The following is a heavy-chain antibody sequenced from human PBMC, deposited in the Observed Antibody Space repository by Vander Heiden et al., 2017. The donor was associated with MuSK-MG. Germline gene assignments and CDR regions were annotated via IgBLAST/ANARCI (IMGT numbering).Heavy chain of an antibody. CDR3: AKFRISTWYRADALDI. J-gene: IGHJ3*02. CDR2: ISGSGGNT. CDR1: GFTFSRYA. D-gene: IGHD6-13*01. V-gene: IGHV3-23*01. Sequence: EVQLLESGGGLVQPGGSLRLPCAPPGFTFSRYAMSWASQAAGKGLEWVSGISGSGGNTYYADSVKGRFTSSRDNSKNTLDLQMNSLRAEDTAVYYCAKFRISTWYRADALDIWGQGTMVTVSS.